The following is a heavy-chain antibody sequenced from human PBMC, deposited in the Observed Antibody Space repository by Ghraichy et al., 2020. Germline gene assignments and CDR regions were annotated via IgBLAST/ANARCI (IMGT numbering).Heavy chain of an antibody. Sequence: GGSLRLSCAASGFTFRNYAISWVRQAPGKGLEWVSAISGSGVNTYYADSVQGRFTISRDNSKNTLYLQMNSLRSEDTAVYYCARDVRSCTTSNSPNWFAPWGQGAVVTVS. D-gene: IGHD2-2*01. CDR1: GFTFRNYA. CDR3: ARDVRSCTTSNSPNWFAP. CDR2: ISGSGVNT. V-gene: IGHV3-23*01. J-gene: IGHJ5*02.